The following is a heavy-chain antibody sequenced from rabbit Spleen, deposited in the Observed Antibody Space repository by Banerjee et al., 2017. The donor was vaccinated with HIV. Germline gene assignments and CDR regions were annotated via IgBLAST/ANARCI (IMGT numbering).Heavy chain of an antibody. Sequence: QEQLMESGGGLVQPGGSLKLSCKASGFDFSNYGVSWVRQAPGKGLEWIAYIYPDYGTTDYANWVNGRFTISLDNAQNTVFLQMTSLTAADTATYFCARAIYVGFAGYGYAPHYFNLWGPGTLVTVS. CDR1: GFDFSNYG. CDR3: ARAIYVGFAGYGYAPHYFNL. V-gene: IGHV1S47*01. D-gene: IGHD6-1*01. CDR2: IYPDYGTT. J-gene: IGHJ4*01.